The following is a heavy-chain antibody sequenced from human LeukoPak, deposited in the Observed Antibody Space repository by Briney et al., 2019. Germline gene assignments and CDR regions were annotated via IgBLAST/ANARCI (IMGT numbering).Heavy chain of an antibody. CDR3: ARNGYSSSWSALYYYYMGV. Sequence: PSETLSLTCAVYGGSFSGYYWSWIRQPPGKGLEWIGEINHSGSTNYNLSLKSRVTISIDTSKNQFSLKLSSVTAADTAVYYCARNGYSSSWSALYYYYMGVWGKGTTVTISS. D-gene: IGHD6-13*01. J-gene: IGHJ6*03. V-gene: IGHV4-34*01. CDR2: INHSGST. CDR1: GGSFSGYY.